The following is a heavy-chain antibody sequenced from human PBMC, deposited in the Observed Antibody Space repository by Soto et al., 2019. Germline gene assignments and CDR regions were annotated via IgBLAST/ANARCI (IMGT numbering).Heavy chain of an antibody. Sequence: EVQLVESGGGVVQPGGSLRLSCATSGFTFSRYWMTWVRQVPGKGLEWVANINQDGTEKYYLASVKGRFTISRDNAKDSLDLQMNALSADDTAVYYCAKAPVGSGREYYCDYWGQGTLVTVSS. CDR2: INQDGTEK. CDR1: GFTFSRYW. D-gene: IGHD3-10*01. CDR3: AKAPVGSGREYYCDY. V-gene: IGHV3-7*01. J-gene: IGHJ4*02.